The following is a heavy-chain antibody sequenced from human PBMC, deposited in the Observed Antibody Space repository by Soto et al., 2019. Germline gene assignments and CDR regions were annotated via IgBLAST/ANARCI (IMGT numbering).Heavy chain of an antibody. CDR1: GFTFSGHS. D-gene: IGHD2-21*01. V-gene: IGHV3-21*01. CDR3: ARDPRFPRSGY. CDR2: ISSSSIYI. J-gene: IGHJ4*02. Sequence: GGSLRLSCAASGFTFSGHSMNWVRQAPGKGLEWVSSISSSSIYIYYADSVKGRFTISRDNAKNSLYLQMNSLRSEDTAVYYCARDPRFPRSGYWGQGTLVTVSS.